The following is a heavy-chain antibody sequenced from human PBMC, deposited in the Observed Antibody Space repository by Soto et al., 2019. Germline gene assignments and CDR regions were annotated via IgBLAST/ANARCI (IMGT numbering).Heavy chain of an antibody. D-gene: IGHD2-2*02. Sequence: GESLKISCKGSGYSFTSYWIGWVRQMPGKGLVWMGIIYPGDSDTRYSPSFQGQVTISADKSISTAYLQWSSLKASDTAMYYCATHGGGYCSSTSCYKRGAFDIWGQGTMVTVSS. J-gene: IGHJ3*02. CDR1: GYSFTSYW. CDR2: IYPGDSDT. CDR3: ATHGGGYCSSTSCYKRGAFDI. V-gene: IGHV5-51*01.